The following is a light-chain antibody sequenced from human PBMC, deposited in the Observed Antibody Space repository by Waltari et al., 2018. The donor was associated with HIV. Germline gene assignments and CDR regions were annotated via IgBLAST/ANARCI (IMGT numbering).Light chain of an antibody. CDR3: QQYGSSSPIT. V-gene: IGKV3-20*01. J-gene: IGKJ5*01. Sequence: EIVLTQSPGTLSLSPGERATLSCRASQSVSNYLAWYQQKPGQAPRLLIYAASSRATGIPDRFTGSGSGTDFTLTISRLEPEDFAVYYCQQYGSSSPITFGQGTRLEIK. CDR1: QSVSNY. CDR2: AAS.